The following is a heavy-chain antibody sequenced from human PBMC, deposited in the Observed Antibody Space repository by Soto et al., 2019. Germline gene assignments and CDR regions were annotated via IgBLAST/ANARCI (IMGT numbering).Heavy chain of an antibody. Sequence: QVHLVQSGAEVKKPGASVKVSCKASGYTLTRYGITWVRQAPGQGLEWMGSISAYNANTNYAQKLQGRLTMTTNTTASTAYRELRRLTSADPAVNYCARVVFRDFDLWGRGTLVSVSS. CDR3: ARVVFRDFDL. CDR1: GYTLTRYG. V-gene: IGHV1-18*01. J-gene: IGHJ2*01. CDR2: ISAYNANT. D-gene: IGHD1-20*01.